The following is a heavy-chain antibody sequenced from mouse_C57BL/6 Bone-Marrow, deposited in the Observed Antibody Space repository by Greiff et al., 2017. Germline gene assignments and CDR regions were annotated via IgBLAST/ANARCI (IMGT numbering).Heavy chain of an antibody. CDR2: ISSGSSTI. CDR3: APTPYYAMDY. J-gene: IGHJ4*01. CDR1: GFTFSDYG. V-gene: IGHV5-17*01. Sequence: EVQVVESGGGLVKPGGSLKLSCAASGFTFSDYGMHWVSQAPEKGLEWVAYISSGSSTIYYADKVKGRFTISRDNAKSTLFLQMTSLRSEDTAMYYSAPTPYYAMDYWGQGTSVTVSS.